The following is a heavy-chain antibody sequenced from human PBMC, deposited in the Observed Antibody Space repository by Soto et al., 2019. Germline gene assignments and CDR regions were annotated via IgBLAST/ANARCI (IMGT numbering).Heavy chain of an antibody. J-gene: IGHJ6*02. CDR2: IYYSGST. V-gene: IGHV4-59*01. D-gene: IGHD1-7*01. Sequence: QVQLQESGPGLVKPSETLSLTCTVSGGSISSYYWSWIRQPPGKGLEWIGYIYYSGSTNYNPPLKSRVTISVDTSKNQFPLKLSSVTAADTAVYYCAREGLTGTIGLYYYYGMDVWGQGTTVTVSS. CDR1: GGSISSYY. CDR3: AREGLTGTIGLYYYYGMDV.